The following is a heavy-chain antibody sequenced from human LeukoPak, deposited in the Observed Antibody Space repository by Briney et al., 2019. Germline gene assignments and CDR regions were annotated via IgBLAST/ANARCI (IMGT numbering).Heavy chain of an antibody. V-gene: IGHV3-48*03. CDR3: ARRRGSYFRDAFDI. Sequence: GGSLRLSCEASGFTFSSSEMNWVRQAPGKGLEWHSYISSSGSTIYYVDSVKGRFTISRDNAKNSLYLQMNSLRTEDTAVYYCARRRGSYFRDAFDIWGQGTMVTVSS. J-gene: IGHJ3*02. CDR2: ISSSGSTI. D-gene: IGHD1-26*01. CDR1: GFTFSSSE.